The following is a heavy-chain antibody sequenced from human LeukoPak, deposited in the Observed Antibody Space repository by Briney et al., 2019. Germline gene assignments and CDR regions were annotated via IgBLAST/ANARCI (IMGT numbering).Heavy chain of an antibody. Sequence: SQTLSLTCTVSGGSISSGGYYWSWIRQHPGKGLEWIGYIYYSGSTYYNPSLKSRVTISVDTSKNQSSLKLSSVTAADTAVYYCARARTSVGWELLTPYYFDYWGQGTLVTASP. CDR2: IYYSGST. V-gene: IGHV4-31*03. J-gene: IGHJ4*02. D-gene: IGHD1-26*01. CDR1: GGSISSGGYY. CDR3: ARARTSVGWELLTPYYFDY.